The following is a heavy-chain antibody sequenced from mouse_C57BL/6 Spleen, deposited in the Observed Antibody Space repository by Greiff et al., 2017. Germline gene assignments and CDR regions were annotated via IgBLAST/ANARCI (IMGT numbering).Heavy chain of an antibody. J-gene: IGHJ2*01. D-gene: IGHD1-1*01. CDR1: GYTFTSYW. CDR2: IYPGSGST. V-gene: IGHV1-55*01. Sequence: QVQLQQPGAELVKPGASVKMSCKASGYTFTSYWITWVKQRPGQGLAWIGDIYPGSGSTNYNEKFKSKATLTVDTSSSTAYMQLSRLTSEDSAVYYCSREGVITTVVDFDYWGQGTTLTVSS. CDR3: SREGVITTVVDFDY.